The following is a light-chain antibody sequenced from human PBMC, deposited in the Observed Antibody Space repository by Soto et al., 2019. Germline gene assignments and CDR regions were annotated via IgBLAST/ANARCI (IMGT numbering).Light chain of an antibody. Sequence: EIVLTQSPGTLSLSPGERATLSCRASQSVSSNLAWYQQKPGQAPRLLIYGASTRAAGIPDRFSGSGSGTDFTLTISSLQPEDFAVYYCQQYNDWPPITFGQGTRLEMK. CDR1: QSVSSN. V-gene: IGKV3D-15*01. CDR3: QQYNDWPPIT. CDR2: GAS. J-gene: IGKJ5*01.